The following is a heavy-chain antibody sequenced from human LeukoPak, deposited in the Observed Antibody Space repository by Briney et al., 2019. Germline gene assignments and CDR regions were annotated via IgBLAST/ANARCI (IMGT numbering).Heavy chain of an antibody. Sequence: GGSLRLSCAASGLTFSRYEMNWVRRAPGKGLEWISYIDSSGSVIYYVDSVKGRFTISRDNAKNSMFLQMNSLRAEDTAVYYCTRDEATTSRGTLPEYWGQGTLVTVSS. V-gene: IGHV3-48*03. D-gene: IGHD1-14*01. J-gene: IGHJ4*02. CDR2: IDSSGSVI. CDR1: GLTFSRYE. CDR3: TRDEATTSRGTLPEY.